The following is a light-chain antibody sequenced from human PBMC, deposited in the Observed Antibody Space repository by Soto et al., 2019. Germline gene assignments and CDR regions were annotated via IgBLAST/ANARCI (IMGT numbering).Light chain of an antibody. J-gene: IGKJ2*01. CDR3: QQRGNWPRT. CDR1: QSVSSY. V-gene: IGKV3-11*01. CDR2: DAS. Sequence: EIVLTQSPATLSLSPGERATLSCRASQSVSSYLAWYQQKPGQAPRLLIYDASNRATGIPARFGGSGSGTDFSLTISSLEPEDFAFYYCQQRGNWPRTFGRGTKLEIK.